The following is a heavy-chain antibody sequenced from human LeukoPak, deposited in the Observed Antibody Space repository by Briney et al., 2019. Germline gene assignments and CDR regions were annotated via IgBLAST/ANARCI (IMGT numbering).Heavy chain of an antibody. CDR3: ASSRGVRGVRFDY. J-gene: IGHJ4*02. V-gene: IGHV4-39*07. CDR2: IYYSGST. D-gene: IGHD3-10*01. Sequence: SETLSLTCTVSGGSISSSSYYWGWIRQPLGKGLEWIGSIYYSGSTYYNPSLKSRVTISVDTSKNQFSLKLSSVTAADTAVYYCASSRGVRGVRFDYWGQGTLVTVSS. CDR1: GGSISSSSYY.